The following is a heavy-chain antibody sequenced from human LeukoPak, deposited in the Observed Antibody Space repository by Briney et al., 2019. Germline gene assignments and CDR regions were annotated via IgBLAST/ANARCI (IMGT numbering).Heavy chain of an antibody. D-gene: IGHD3/OR15-3a*01. CDR3: AREGLWTGYYYMDV. V-gene: IGHV4-61*02. CDR2: IYTGGST. Sequence: SQTLSLTCTVSGGSISIGSYYWSWIRQPAGKGLEWIGRIYTGGSTNYNPSLKSRVTISVDTSKNQFSLKLSSVTAADTAVYYCAREGLWTGYYYMDVWGKGTTVTISS. CDR1: GGSISIGSYY. J-gene: IGHJ6*03.